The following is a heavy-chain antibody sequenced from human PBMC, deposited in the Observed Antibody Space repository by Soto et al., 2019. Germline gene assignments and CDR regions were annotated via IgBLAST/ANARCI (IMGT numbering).Heavy chain of an antibody. CDR2: ISGSGGST. CDR1: GFTFSSYA. J-gene: IGHJ4*02. Sequence: EVQLLESGGGLVQPGGSLRLSCAASGFTFSSYAMSWVRQAPGKGLEWVSAISGSGGSTYYADSVKGRFTISRDNSKNTLYLQMNSLRAEDTAVYYCAGGEYYDSSGYSRGWGQGTLVTVSS. D-gene: IGHD3-22*01. V-gene: IGHV3-23*01. CDR3: AGGEYYDSSGYSRG.